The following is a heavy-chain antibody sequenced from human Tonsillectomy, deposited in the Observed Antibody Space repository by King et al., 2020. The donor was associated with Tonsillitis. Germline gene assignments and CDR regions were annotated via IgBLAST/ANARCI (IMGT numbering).Heavy chain of an antibody. D-gene: IGHD3-9*01. Sequence: QLVQSGAEVKKPGASVKVSCKASGYTFTSYGISWVRQAPGQGLEWMGWISAYNGNTNYAQKLQGRVTMPTDTATSTAYMVLRRLRSDDTAVYYGARDRSYDISPFDLWGRGTLVTVSS. V-gene: IGHV1-18*04. CDR2: ISAYNGNT. CDR1: GYTFTSYG. J-gene: IGHJ2*01. CDR3: ARDRSYDISPFDL.